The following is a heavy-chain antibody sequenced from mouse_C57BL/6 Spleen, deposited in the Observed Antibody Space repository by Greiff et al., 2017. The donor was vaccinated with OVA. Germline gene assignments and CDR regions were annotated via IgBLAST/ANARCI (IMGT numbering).Heavy chain of an antibody. D-gene: IGHD1-1*01. J-gene: IGHJ1*03. V-gene: IGHV5-4*01. CDR1: GFTFSSYA. Sequence: EVQLQESGGGLVKPGGSLKLSCAASGFTFSSYAMSWVRQTPEKRLEWVATISDGGSYTYYPDNVKGRFTISRDNAKNNLYLQMSHLKSEDTAMYYCARDHYGSSYWDFDVWGTGTTVTVAS. CDR3: ARDHYGSSYWDFDV. CDR2: ISDGGSYT.